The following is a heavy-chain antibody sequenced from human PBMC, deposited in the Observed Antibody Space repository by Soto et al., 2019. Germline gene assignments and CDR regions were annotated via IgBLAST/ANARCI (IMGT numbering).Heavy chain of an antibody. Sequence: QVQLVESGGGVVQPGRSLRLSCAASGFTFSIYGMHWVRQAPGKGLEWVAVISYDGSNKYYADSVKGRFTISRDNSKNTLYLQMNSLRGEDTAVYYCEKETVEYYFDYWGQGTLVTVSS. D-gene: IGHD3-3*01. CDR3: EKETVEYYFDY. CDR2: ISYDGSNK. J-gene: IGHJ4*02. V-gene: IGHV3-30*18. CDR1: GFTFSIYG.